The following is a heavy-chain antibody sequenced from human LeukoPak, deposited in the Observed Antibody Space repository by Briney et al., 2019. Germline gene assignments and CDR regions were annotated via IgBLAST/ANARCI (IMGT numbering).Heavy chain of an antibody. D-gene: IGHD6-6*01. CDR2: IYYSGST. J-gene: IGHJ4*02. CDR1: GGSISSSSYY. V-gene: IGHV4-39*02. CDR3: AKDLGARPGAFGDY. Sequence: SETLSLTCTVSGGSISSSSYYWGWIRQPPGKGLEWIGSIYYSGSTYYNPSLKSRVTISVDTSKNQFSLKLSSVTAADTAVYYCAKDLGARPGAFGDYWGQGTLVTVSS.